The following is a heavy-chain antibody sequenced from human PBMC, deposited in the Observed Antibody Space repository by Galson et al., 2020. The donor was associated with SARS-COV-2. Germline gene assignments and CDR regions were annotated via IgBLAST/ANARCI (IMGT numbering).Heavy chain of an antibody. J-gene: IGHJ4*02. CDR1: GFSFGKYW. CDR3: ARTDTAMVKLFDY. V-gene: IGHV5-51*01. D-gene: IGHD2-2*01. Sequence: KIGESLKISCQASGFSFGKYWIGWVRQTPGKGLEWMGIIYPGDSDTRYSPSNEGLVTMSADTSINTVFLQWQSLNISDTGIYFCARTDTAMVKLFDYWGQGTLVTLSS. CDR2: IYPGDSDT.